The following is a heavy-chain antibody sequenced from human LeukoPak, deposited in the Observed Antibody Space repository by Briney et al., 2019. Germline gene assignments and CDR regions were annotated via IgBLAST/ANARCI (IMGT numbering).Heavy chain of an antibody. D-gene: IGHD5-24*01. V-gene: IGHV4-59*08. CDR2: IYYSGST. J-gene: IGHJ4*02. Sequence: SETLSLTCTVSGGSISTYYWSWIRQPPGKGLEWIGYIYYSGSTNYNPSLKSRVTISVDTSKNQFSLKVSSVTAADTAVYYCARHWSMATIYFDYWGRGTLVTVSS. CDR1: GGSISTYY. CDR3: ARHWSMATIYFDY.